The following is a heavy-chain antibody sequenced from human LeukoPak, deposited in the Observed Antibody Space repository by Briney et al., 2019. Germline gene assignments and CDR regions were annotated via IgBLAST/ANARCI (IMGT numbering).Heavy chain of an antibody. V-gene: IGHV3-7*01. CDR1: GVTFSNYW. D-gene: IGHD2-15*01. CDR3: ARARMNGTPDY. Sequence: PGGSLRLSCEASGVTFSNYWMRWGRQAPRKGLEWVSNIKQDGSDTYYVDCVKARFILSRDHDRTSLYLHMNYVGVDDTAVYSCARARMNGTPDYWGQGTLVTVSS. J-gene: IGHJ4*02. CDR2: IKQDGSDT.